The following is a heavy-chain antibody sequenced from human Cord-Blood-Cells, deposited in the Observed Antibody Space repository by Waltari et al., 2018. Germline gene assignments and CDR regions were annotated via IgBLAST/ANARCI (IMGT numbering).Heavy chain of an antibody. CDR2: IKQDGSEK. Sequence: EVQLVESGGGLVQPGGSLRLPCAASGSTFSRYRLSWVRRAPGKGLEWVANIKQDGSEKYYVDSVKGRFTISRDNAKNSLYLQMNSLRAEDTAVYYCASHYYGSGSYYNHWGQGTLVTVSS. CDR3: ASHYYGSGSYYNH. D-gene: IGHD3-10*01. CDR1: GSTFSRYR. V-gene: IGHV3-7*01. J-gene: IGHJ5*02.